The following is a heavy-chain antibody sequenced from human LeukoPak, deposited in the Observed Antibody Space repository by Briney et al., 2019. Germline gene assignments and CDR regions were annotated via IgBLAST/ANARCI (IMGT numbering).Heavy chain of an antibody. J-gene: IGHJ5*02. V-gene: IGHV1-8*01. CDR1: GYTFISYD. CDR3: ARTNAALGGEP. D-gene: IGHD3-16*01. Sequence: GASVKVSCKASGYTFISYDINWVRQATGQGLEWMGWMNPNSGITGYAQKFQGRVSMTRNTSISTAYMELSSLRSEDTAVYYCARTNAALGGEPWGQGTLVTVSS. CDR2: MNPNSGIT.